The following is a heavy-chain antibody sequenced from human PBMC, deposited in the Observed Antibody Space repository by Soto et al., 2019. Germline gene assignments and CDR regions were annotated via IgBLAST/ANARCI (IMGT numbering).Heavy chain of an antibody. D-gene: IGHD2-15*01. CDR3: ARRYCSGGTCCYFDS. CDR1: GGSISSSSGN. V-gene: IGHV4-39*01. J-gene: IGHJ4*02. Sequence: SETLSLTCTVSGGSISSSSGNWGWIRQPPGKALEWIGIISYSGNTYYNPSLSSRGTISVDTSKDQFSLRLSSVTAAVTAVYYCARRYCSGGTCCYFDSWGQGTLVTAPQ. CDR2: ISYSGNT.